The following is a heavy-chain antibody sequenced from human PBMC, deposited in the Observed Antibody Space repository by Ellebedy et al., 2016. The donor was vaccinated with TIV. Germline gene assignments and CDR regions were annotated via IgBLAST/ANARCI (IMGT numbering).Heavy chain of an antibody. J-gene: IGHJ5*02. Sequence: MPSETLSLTCTVSGGSISPYYWSWTRQPPGKGLEWIGYISYSGSTNYNPSLKSRVTISVDTSKNQFSLKLSSVTAADTAVYYCARAVAGTNWFDPWGQGTLVTVSS. CDR2: ISYSGST. D-gene: IGHD6-19*01. CDR1: GGSISPYY. CDR3: ARAVAGTNWFDP. V-gene: IGHV4-59*01.